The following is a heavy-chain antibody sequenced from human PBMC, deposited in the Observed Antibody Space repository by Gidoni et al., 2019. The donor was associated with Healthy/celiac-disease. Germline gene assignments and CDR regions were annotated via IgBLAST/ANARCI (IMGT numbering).Heavy chain of an antibody. CDR3: ARGVVEYSGYDFQIYYYYYGMDV. J-gene: IGHJ6*02. Sequence: QVQLVESGGGVVQPGRSLRLSCAASGFTFSSYAMHWVRQAPGKGLEWVAVISYDGSNKYDADSVKGRFTISRDNSKNTLYLQMNSLRAEDTAVYYCARGVVEYSGYDFQIYYYYYGMDVWGQGTTVTVSS. CDR2: ISYDGSNK. D-gene: IGHD5-12*01. V-gene: IGHV3-30-3*01. CDR1: GFTFSSYA.